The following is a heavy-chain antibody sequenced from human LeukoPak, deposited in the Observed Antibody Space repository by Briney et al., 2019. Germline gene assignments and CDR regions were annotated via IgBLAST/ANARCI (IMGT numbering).Heavy chain of an antibody. J-gene: IGHJ5*02. CDR3: ARDWDYGGKGDYLDP. CDR2: TYYRSKWYN. Sequence: SQTLSLTCAISGDGVSSNSAAWNWIRQSPSRGLEWLGRTYYRSKWYNDYAASVKSRITINADTSKNQFSLQLNSVTPEDTAVYYCARDWDYGGKGDYLDPWGQGTLVTVSS. V-gene: IGHV6-1*01. D-gene: IGHD4-23*01. CDR1: GDGVSSNSAA.